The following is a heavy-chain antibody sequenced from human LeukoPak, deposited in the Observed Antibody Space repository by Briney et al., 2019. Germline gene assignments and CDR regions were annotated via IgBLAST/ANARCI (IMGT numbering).Heavy chain of an antibody. J-gene: IGHJ4*02. CDR3: MCSSWYYFVY. Sequence: SEALSLTCTVSGCSISSSSYYWGCIRQPPGKGLEWIGSIYYSGSTYYNPSLSSLITISLDTTKNQFSLKLSYVTAADTDVYYCMCSSWYYFVYWGQGTLVTLS. V-gene: IGHV4-39*07. CDR2: IYYSGST. CDR1: GCSISSSSYY. D-gene: IGHD6-13*01.